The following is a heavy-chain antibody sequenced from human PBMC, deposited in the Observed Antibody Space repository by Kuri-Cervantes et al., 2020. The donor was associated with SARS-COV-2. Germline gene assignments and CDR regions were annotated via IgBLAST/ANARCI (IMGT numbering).Heavy chain of an antibody. CDR2: ISAYNGNT. Sequence: ASVKVSCKASGYTFTSYGISWVRQAPGQGLEWMGWISAYNGNTNYAQKLQGRVTMTTDTSTSTAYMELSRLRSDDTAVYYCARSIDTDFWSGYLILGPHDAFDIWGQGTMVTVSS. CDR3: ARSIDTDFWSGYLILGPHDAFDI. D-gene: IGHD3-3*01. J-gene: IGHJ3*02. CDR1: GYTFTSYG. V-gene: IGHV1-18*01.